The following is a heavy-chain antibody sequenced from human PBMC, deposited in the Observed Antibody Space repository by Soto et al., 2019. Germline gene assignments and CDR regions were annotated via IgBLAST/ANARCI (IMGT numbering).Heavy chain of an antibody. CDR3: VRDGTKTLRDWFDP. V-gene: IGHV4-4*02. CDR1: GGSVRAPDW. Sequence: PLETLSLTCTLSGGSVRAPDWWNWVRQSPDKGLEWIAEVHISGHSNYNPSLRSRVSVSVDTSKKQFSLKLRSVTAADTAVYYCVRDGTKTLRDWFDPWGQGISVTVSS. CDR2: VHISGHS. J-gene: IGHJ5*02. D-gene: IGHD1-1*01.